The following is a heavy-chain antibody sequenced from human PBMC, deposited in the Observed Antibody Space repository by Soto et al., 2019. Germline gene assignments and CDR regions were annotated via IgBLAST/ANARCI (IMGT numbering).Heavy chain of an antibody. Sequence: ASLKVSCKASGYTFTSYGISWVRQAPGQGLEWMGWISAYNGNTNYAQKLQGRVTMTTDTSTSTAYMELRSLRSDDTAVYYCARVELRFLEWLLGSNWFDPWGQGTLVTVSS. CDR1: GYTFTSYG. V-gene: IGHV1-18*01. J-gene: IGHJ5*02. CDR3: ARVELRFLEWLLGSNWFDP. CDR2: ISAYNGNT. D-gene: IGHD3-3*01.